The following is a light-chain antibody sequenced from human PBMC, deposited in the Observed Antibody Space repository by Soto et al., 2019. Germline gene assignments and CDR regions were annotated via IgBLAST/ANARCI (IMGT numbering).Light chain of an antibody. V-gene: IGKV1-27*01. CDR3: QKYNCAPFP. CDR2: AAS. CDR1: QGISNY. J-gene: IGKJ3*01. Sequence: DIQMTQSPSSLSASVGDRVTITCRASQGISNYLAWYQQKPGKVPKLLIYAASTLQSGVPSRFSGSGSETDFTHTISSRQPEDVATFYCQKYNCAPFPFGPGTKVDIK.